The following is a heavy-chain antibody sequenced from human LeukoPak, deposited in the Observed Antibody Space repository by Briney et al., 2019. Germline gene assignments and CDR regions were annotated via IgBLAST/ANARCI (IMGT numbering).Heavy chain of an antibody. CDR1: GYTFTSYA. CDR2: INAGNGNT. V-gene: IGHV1-3*01. Sequence: ASVKVSCKASGYTFTSYAMHWVRQAPGQRLEWMGWINAGNGNTKYSQKFQGRVTMTRDTSTSTVYMELSSLRSEDTAVYYCARATPMEYSSSSYFDYWGQGTLVTVSS. D-gene: IGHD6-6*01. J-gene: IGHJ4*02. CDR3: ARATPMEYSSSSYFDY.